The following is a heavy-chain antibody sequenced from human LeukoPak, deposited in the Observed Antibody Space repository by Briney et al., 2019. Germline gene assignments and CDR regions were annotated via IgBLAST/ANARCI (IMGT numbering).Heavy chain of an antibody. CDR3: AKMVGPRYFDL. D-gene: IGHD1-26*01. Sequence: SETLSLTCTVSGGSIGSYYWSWMRQPPGKGLEWIGYIYYSGSTNYNPSLKSRVTISVDTSKNQFSLKLNSVTAADTAVYYCAKMVGPRYFDLWGRGTLVTVSS. J-gene: IGHJ2*01. V-gene: IGHV4-59*08. CDR1: GGSIGSYY. CDR2: IYYSGST.